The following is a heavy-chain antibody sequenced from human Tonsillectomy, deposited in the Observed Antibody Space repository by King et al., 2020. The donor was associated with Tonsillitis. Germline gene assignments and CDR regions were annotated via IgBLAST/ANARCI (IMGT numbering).Heavy chain of an antibody. CDR1: GFTFSSYV. CDR2: ISYDGSDK. V-gene: IGHV3-30*18. Sequence: VQLVESGGGVVQPGRSLRLSCAASGFTFSSYVIHWVRQAPGKGLEWVALISYDGSDKYYADSVKGRFTISRDNSKNTLLLQMNSLRDEDTALYYYAKASDNFSFDYWGQGTLVTVSS. CDR3: AKASDNFSFDY. J-gene: IGHJ4*02. D-gene: IGHD1-1*01.